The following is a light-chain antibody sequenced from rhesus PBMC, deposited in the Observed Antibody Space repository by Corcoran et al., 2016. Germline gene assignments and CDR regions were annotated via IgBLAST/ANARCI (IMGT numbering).Light chain of an antibody. V-gene: IGLV2-32*01. CDR1: SSDIGGYNF. CDR2: EVT. J-gene: IGLJ1*01. Sequence: QAALTQPRSVSGSPGQSVTISCTGTSSDIGGYNFVSWYQMHPGTAPKLLIYEVTKRPSGVSDRFSASKSGNTASLTISGLQAQDEADYHCCSYAGSFTFYIFGSGTRLTVL. CDR3: CSYAGSFTFYI.